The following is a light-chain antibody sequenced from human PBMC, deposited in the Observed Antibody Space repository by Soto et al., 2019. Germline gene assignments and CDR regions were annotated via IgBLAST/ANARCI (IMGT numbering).Light chain of an antibody. CDR1: QSISTY. CDR2: AAS. CDR3: QHGYSTPLA. V-gene: IGKV1-39*01. Sequence: DIQMTQSPSSLSASVGDRVTITCRASQSISTYLHWYQQKPGKAPNLLIYAASTMQSGVASRFSGSGSGTDFTLTISSLQPEDFATYFCQHGYSTPLAFGGGTKGDIK. J-gene: IGKJ4*01.